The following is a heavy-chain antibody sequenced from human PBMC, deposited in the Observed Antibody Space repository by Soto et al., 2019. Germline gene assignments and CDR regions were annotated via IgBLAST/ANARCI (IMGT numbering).Heavy chain of an antibody. CDR3: ARGGYTSGWFRF. J-gene: IGHJ4*02. CDR1: GGSFRGYH. Sequence: SKTLSLTCAVDGGSFRGYHWTWIRQPPGKGLEWIGEINNSGSTNDNPSLKSRVTISRDTSKNQFSLSLSSVTAADTAIYYCARGGYTSGWFRFWGQGILVTASS. V-gene: IGHV4-34*01. CDR2: INNSGST. D-gene: IGHD6-19*01.